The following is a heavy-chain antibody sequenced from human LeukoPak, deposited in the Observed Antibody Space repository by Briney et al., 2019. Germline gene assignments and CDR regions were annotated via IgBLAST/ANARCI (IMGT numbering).Heavy chain of an antibody. D-gene: IGHD3-22*01. CDR2: INPNSGGT. Sequence: ASVKVSCKASGYTFTGYYMHWVRQAPGQGLEWMGWINPNSGGTNYAQKFQGRVTMTRDTSISTAYMELSRLRSDDTAVYYCARGSITMIVVASSGAFDIWGQGTMVTVSS. CDR3: ARGSITMIVVASSGAFDI. CDR1: GYTFTGYY. J-gene: IGHJ3*02. V-gene: IGHV1-2*02.